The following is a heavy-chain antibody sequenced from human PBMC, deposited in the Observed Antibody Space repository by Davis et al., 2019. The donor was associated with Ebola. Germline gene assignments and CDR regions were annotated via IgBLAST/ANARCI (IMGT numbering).Heavy chain of an antibody. CDR3: ARSDPSLGSGSYCMGVTDV. Sequence: PSETLSLTCTVSGGSLSSDVFYWSWIRQTPGKGLEWIGYIYYSGTTYYNPSLKSRVDISADTSKNQFALKLTSVTAADTAVYYCARSDPSLGSGSYCMGVTDVWGNGTTVIVSS. J-gene: IGHJ6*04. CDR1: GGSLSSDVFY. CDR2: IYYSGTT. V-gene: IGHV4-30-4*01. D-gene: IGHD3-10*01.